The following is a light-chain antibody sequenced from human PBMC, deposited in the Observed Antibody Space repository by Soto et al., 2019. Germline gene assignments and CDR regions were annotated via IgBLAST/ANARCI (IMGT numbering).Light chain of an antibody. V-gene: IGLV1-40*01. J-gene: IGLJ2*01. CDR1: SSNIGAGYD. Sequence: QSVLTQPPSVSGAPGQRVTISCTGSSSNIGAGYDVHWYQQIPGTAPKLLIYGNSNRPSGVPDRFCGSKSGTSASLAITGLQAEDEADYYCQSYDSSLSGVVFGGGTKLTVL. CDR3: QSYDSSLSGVV. CDR2: GNS.